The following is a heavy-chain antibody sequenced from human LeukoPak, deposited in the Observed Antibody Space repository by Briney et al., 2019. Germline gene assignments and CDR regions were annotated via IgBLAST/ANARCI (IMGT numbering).Heavy chain of an antibody. D-gene: IGHD6-19*01. V-gene: IGHV4-38-2*02. Sequence: SETLSLTCTVSGYSISSGYYWGWIRQPPGKGLEWIGSIYHSGSTYYNPSLKSRVTISVDTSKNQFSLQLNSVTPEDTAVYYCARGPNQWLVTFDYWGQGTLVTVSS. CDR3: ARGPNQWLVTFDY. CDR2: IYHSGST. J-gene: IGHJ4*02. CDR1: GYSISSGYY.